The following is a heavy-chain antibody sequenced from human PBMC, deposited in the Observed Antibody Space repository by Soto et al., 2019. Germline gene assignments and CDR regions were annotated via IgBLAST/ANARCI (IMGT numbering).Heavy chain of an antibody. D-gene: IGHD3-22*01. CDR2: IYWDDDK. CDR1: GFSLSTSGVG. V-gene: IGHV2-5*02. J-gene: IGHJ4*02. CDR3: ARAYYYDSSGYYQYYFDY. Sequence: SGPTLVNPTQTLTLTCTFSGFSLSTSGVGVGWIRQPPGKALEWLALIYWDDDKRYSPSLKSRLTITKDTSKNQVVLTMTNMDPVDTATYYCARAYYYDSSGYYQYYFDYWGQGTLVTVSS.